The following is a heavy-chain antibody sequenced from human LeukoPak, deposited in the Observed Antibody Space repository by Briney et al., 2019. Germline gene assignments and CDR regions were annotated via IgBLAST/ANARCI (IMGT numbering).Heavy chain of an antibody. V-gene: IGHV4-34*01. J-gene: IGHJ4*02. CDR2: INHSGST. Sequence: SETLSLTCAVYGGSFSGYYWSWIRQPPGKGLEWIGEINHSGSTNYNPSLKRRVTISVNTSKHQFSLKLSSVTAADTAVYYCARGEEYYYASSGYYYDYWGQGTLVTVSS. D-gene: IGHD3-22*01. CDR1: GGSFSGYY. CDR3: ARGEEYYYASSGYYYDY.